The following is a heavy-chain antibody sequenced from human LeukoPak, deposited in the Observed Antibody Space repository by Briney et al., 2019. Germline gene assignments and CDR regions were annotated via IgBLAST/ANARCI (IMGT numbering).Heavy chain of an antibody. V-gene: IGHV1-46*01. CDR1: GYTFTSYY. D-gene: IGHD6-6*01. J-gene: IGHJ4*02. Sequence: GASVKLSCKASGYTFTSYYMHWVRQAPGQGLEWMGIINPSGGNTSYAQKFQGRVTMTRDMYTSTVYMELSSLRSEDTAVYYCARDLGRLYSSSFVYWGQGTLVSVSS. CDR2: INPSGGNT. CDR3: ARDLGRLYSSSFVY.